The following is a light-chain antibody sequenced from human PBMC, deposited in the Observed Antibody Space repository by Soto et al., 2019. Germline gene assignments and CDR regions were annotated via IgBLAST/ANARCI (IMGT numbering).Light chain of an antibody. Sequence: EIVLTQSPGTLSLSPGDRATLSCRASQSVSTSFLAWYQQTPGQAPRLLIYGTSSRATGIPDRFSGSGSGTDFTLTISRLEPEDFVVYYCHQFDSSLTFGQGTTVEIK. J-gene: IGKJ1*01. V-gene: IGKV3-20*01. CDR3: HQFDSSLT. CDR1: QSVSTSF. CDR2: GTS.